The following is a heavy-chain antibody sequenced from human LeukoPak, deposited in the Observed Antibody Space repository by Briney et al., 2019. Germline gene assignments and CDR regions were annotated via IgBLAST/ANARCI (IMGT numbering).Heavy chain of an antibody. CDR1: GFTFSSYA. CDR2: ISYDGSNK. Sequence: GGSLRLSCAASGFTFSSYAMSWVRQAPGKGLEWVAVISYDGSNKYYADSVKGRFTISRDNSKNTLYLQMNSLRAEDTAVYYCARPGYSSSWYAWYFDLWGRGTLVTVSS. D-gene: IGHD6-13*01. CDR3: ARPGYSSSWYAWYFDL. J-gene: IGHJ2*01. V-gene: IGHV3-30-3*01.